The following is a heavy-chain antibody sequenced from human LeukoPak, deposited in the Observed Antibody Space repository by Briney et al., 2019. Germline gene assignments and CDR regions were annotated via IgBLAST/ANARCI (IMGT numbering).Heavy chain of an antibody. CDR3: AKAPVTSCRGAFCYPFDY. CDR1: GFTFSDYW. J-gene: IGHJ4*02. V-gene: IGHV3-23*01. Sequence: GGSLRLSCAASGFTFSDYWMTWVRQAPGKGLEWVSAMSSSDDGRYYAASVRGRFTISRDTSRSTLYLQMNSLRAEDAAVYYCAKAPVTSCRGAFCYPFDYWGQGTLVTVSS. D-gene: IGHD2-15*01. CDR2: MSSSDDGR.